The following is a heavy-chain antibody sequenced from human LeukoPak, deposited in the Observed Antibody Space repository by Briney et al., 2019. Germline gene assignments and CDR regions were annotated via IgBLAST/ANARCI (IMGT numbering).Heavy chain of an antibody. CDR3: ARLNILEGIFDY. J-gene: IGHJ4*02. D-gene: IGHD3-3*01. Sequence: SETLSLTCTVSGGSISSSSYYWGWIRRPPGKGLEWIGSIYYSGSTYYNPSLKSRVTISVDTSKNQFSLKLSSVTAADTAVYYCARLNILEGIFDYWGQGTLVTVSS. CDR2: IYYSGST. V-gene: IGHV4-39*01. CDR1: GGSISSSSYY.